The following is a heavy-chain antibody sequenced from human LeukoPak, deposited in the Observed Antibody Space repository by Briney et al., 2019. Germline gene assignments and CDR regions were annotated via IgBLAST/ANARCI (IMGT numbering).Heavy chain of an antibody. CDR2: IYYSGST. D-gene: IGHD3-22*01. Sequence: NPSETLSLTCTVSGGSISSHYWSWIRQPPGKGLEWIGYIYYSGSTNYNPSLKSRVTISVDTSKNQFSLKLSSETAADTAVYYCARFGYYFREFDPWGQGTLVTVSS. V-gene: IGHV4-59*11. J-gene: IGHJ5*02. CDR1: GGSISSHY. CDR3: ARFGYYFREFDP.